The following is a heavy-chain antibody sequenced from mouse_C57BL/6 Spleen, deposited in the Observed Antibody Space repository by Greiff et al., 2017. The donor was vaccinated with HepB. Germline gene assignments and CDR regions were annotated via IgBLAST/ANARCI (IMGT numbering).Heavy chain of an antibody. V-gene: IGHV5-17*01. J-gene: IGHJ1*03. CDR2: ISSGSSTI. Sequence: EVQGVESGGGLVKPGGSLKLSCAASGFTFSDYGMHWVRQAPEKGLEWVAYISSGSSTIYYADTVKGRFTISRDNAKNTLFLQMTSLRSEDTAMYYCARLYCYGSSLGYFDVWGTGTTVTVSS. CDR1: GFTFSDYG. CDR3: ARLYCYGSSLGYFDV. D-gene: IGHD1-1*01.